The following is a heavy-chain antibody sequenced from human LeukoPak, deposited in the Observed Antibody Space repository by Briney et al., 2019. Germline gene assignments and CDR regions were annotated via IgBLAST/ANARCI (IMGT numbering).Heavy chain of an antibody. Sequence: PGGSLRLSCAASGFTFSDYYMSWIRQAPGKGLEWVSYISSSGNTIYNADSVKGRFTISRDNAKNSLYLQMNSLRAEDTAVYYCAKRERERISWYFFDYWGQGTLVTVSS. J-gene: IGHJ4*02. CDR3: AKRERERISWYFFDY. V-gene: IGHV3-11*01. CDR1: GFTFSDYY. D-gene: IGHD6-13*01. CDR2: ISSSGNTI.